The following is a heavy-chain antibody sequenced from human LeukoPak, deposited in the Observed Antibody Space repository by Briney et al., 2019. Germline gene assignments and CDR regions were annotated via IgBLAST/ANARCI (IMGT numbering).Heavy chain of an antibody. J-gene: IGHJ4*02. CDR3: AKDQNVLLWFGESTSYYFDY. CDR1: GFTFTNYS. Sequence: PGGSLRLSCAASGFTFTNYSMNWVRQAPRQGLEWVSSISGSNSYIYYADSVRGRFTISRDNAKNSLYLQMNSLRAEDTGVYYCAKDQNVLLWFGESTSYYFDYWGQGTLVTVSS. D-gene: IGHD3-10*01. CDR2: ISGSNSYI. V-gene: IGHV3-21*01.